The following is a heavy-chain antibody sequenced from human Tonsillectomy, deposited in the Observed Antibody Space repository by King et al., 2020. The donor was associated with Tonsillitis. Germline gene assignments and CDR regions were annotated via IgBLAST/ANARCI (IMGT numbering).Heavy chain of an antibody. D-gene: IGHD6-19*01. Sequence: VQLVESGAEVKKPGASVKVSCKASGYIFSGYYMHWVRQAPGQGPEWMGWINPNSGGTNYAQKFQGRVTMTRDTSITTGYMELSGLTSDDTAVYYCARVPPFSSGWYYFEYWGQGPLVTVSS. CDR3: ARVPPFSSGWYYFEY. CDR1: GYIFSGYY. J-gene: IGHJ4*02. V-gene: IGHV1-2*02. CDR2: INPNSGGT.